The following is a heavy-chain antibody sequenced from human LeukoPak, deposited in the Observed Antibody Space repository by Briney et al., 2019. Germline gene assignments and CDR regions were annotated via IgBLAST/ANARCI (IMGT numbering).Heavy chain of an antibody. D-gene: IGHD6-13*01. J-gene: IGHJ4*02. V-gene: IGHV3-23*01. Sequence: GGSLRLSCAASGFTFSSYAMSWVRQAPGKGLGWVSAINPTGGSTYYADSVKGRFTISRDNSKNTLYLQMNSLRAEDTAVYFCASAGSHSYFDSWGPGTLVTVSP. CDR3: ASAGSHSYFDS. CDR1: GFTFSSYA. CDR2: INPTGGST.